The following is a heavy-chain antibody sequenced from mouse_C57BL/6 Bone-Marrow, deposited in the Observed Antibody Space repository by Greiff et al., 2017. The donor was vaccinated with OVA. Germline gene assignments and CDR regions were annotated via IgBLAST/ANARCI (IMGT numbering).Heavy chain of an antibody. J-gene: IGHJ3*01. Sequence: QVHVKQPGAELVKPGASVKLSRKASGYTFPSYWMQWVKQRPGQGLEWIGEIDPSDSYTNYNQKFKGKATLTVDTSSSTAYMQLSSLTSEDSAVYYCARELGWAYWGQGTLVTVSA. CDR1: GYTFPSYW. CDR2: IDPSDSYT. D-gene: IGHD4-1*01. V-gene: IGHV1-50*01. CDR3: ARELGWAY.